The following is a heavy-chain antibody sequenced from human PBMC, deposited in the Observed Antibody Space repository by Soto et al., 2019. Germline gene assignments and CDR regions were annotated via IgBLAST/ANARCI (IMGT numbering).Heavy chain of an antibody. CDR2: IHSSGST. D-gene: IGHD2-15*01. CDR3: ARLKDCSGGTCSSFNDY. CDR1: GDSVRNYY. V-gene: IGHV4-4*08. Sequence: QVQLQESGPGLVKPSQTLSLTCTVSGDSVRNYYWSWIRQPPGKGLEWIGFIHSSGSTDYSPSLYSRVTISVDTSTNQFSLQLSSATAADTAVYYCARLKDCSGGTCSSFNDYWGQGTLVTVSS. J-gene: IGHJ4*02.